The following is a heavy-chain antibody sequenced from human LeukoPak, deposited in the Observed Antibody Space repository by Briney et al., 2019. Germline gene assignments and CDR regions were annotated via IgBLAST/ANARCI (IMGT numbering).Heavy chain of an antibody. CDR3: ARVYSYGWYYFDY. CDR2: IRYDGSNK. V-gene: IGHV3-30*02. CDR1: KFTFSSYG. D-gene: IGHD5-18*01. Sequence: GGSLRLSCAASKFTFSSYGMHWVRQAPGKGLEWVAFIRYDGSNKYYADSVKGRFTVSRDNSKNTLYLQMNSLRAEDTAVYYCARVYSYGWYYFDYWGQGTLVTVSS. J-gene: IGHJ4*02.